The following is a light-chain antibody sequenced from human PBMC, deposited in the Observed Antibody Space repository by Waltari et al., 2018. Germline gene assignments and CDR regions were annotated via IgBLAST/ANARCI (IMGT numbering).Light chain of an antibody. CDR1: KLGDKY. CDR3: QAWDSSTAV. V-gene: IGLV3-1*01. CDR2: QDS. J-gene: IGLJ1*01. Sequence: SYELTQPPSVSVSPGQTASITCSGDKLGDKYACWYQQKPGQSPVVVIDQDSKRPSGSPERFSGSNSWNTATLTIRGTQAMDEADYYCQAWDSSTAVFGTGTKVTVL.